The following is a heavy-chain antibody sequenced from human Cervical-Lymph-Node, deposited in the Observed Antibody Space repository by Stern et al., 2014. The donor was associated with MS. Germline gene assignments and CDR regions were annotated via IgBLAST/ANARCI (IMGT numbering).Heavy chain of an antibody. V-gene: IGHV1-46*04. D-gene: IGHD1-1*01. J-gene: IGHJ4*02. CDR2: IKTRYGDT. Sequence: VQLVESGAEVKKPGASVKLSCKTSGYSFTTYWIHWVRQAPGQGLEREGIIKTRYGDTIYAQKLEGRVTMTRDSSTSTVYMELTNLRSEDTAVYYCARLEGVTASCNDWGQGTLLTVSS. CDR3: ARLEGVTASCND. CDR1: GYSFTTYW.